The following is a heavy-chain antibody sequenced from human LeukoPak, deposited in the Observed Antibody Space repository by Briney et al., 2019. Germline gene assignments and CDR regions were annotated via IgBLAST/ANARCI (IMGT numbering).Heavy chain of an antibody. V-gene: IGHV3-48*03. CDR3: AREDSGSFSDY. CDR1: GFTFSSYE. CDR2: ISSSGSTI. J-gene: IGHJ4*02. Sequence: GGSLRVSCAASGFTFSSYEMNWVRQAPGKGLEWVSYISSSGSTIYYADSVKGRFTISRDNAKNSLYLQMNSLRAEDTAVYYCAREDSGSFSDYWGQGTLVTVSS. D-gene: IGHD1-26*01.